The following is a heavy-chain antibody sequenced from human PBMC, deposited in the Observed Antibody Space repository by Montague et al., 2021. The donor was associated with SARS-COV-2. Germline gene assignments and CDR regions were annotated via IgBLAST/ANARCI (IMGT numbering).Heavy chain of an antibody. D-gene: IGHD5-24*01. CDR1: GDSDGVEEPR. CDR3: ARGWQKRFDP. Sequence: CAISGDSDGVEEPRCRSEEHTSYSSHDNIAYAVFSSKKNNEYAISVKSRITVNPDTSKNQFSLLLNSVTPEDTAVYYCARGWQKRFDPWGKGTLVTVSS. J-gene: IGHJ5*02. V-gene: IGHV6-1*01. CDR2: AVFSSKKNN.